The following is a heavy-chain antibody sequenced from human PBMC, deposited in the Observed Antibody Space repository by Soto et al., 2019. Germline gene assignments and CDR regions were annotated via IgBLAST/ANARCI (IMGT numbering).Heavy chain of an antibody. D-gene: IGHD2-2*01. CDR3: AKEQCISTRCYAGYFDY. J-gene: IGHJ4*02. CDR1: GFTFSSYG. CDR2: ISYDGSNK. V-gene: IGHV3-30*18. Sequence: VQLVESGGGVVQPGRSLRLSCAASGFTFSSYGMHWVRQAPGKGLEWVAVISYDGSNKYYADSVKGRFTISRDNSKNXRYLQMNSLRAEDTAVYYCAKEQCISTRCYAGYFDYWGQGTLVTVSS.